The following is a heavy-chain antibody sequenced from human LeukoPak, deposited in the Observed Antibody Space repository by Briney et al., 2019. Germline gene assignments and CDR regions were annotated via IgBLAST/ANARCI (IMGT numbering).Heavy chain of an antibody. Sequence: PSETLSLXCTVSGGSISGYYWSWIRQPPGKGLEWIGYLYYSGSTNYNPSLKSRVTISVDTSKNQFSLKLSSVTAADTAVYYCARDEDSAYGSGSYLSWGQGTLVTVSS. CDR1: GGSISGYY. V-gene: IGHV4-59*01. CDR3: ARDEDSAYGSGSYLS. J-gene: IGHJ5*02. CDR2: LYYSGST. D-gene: IGHD3-10*01.